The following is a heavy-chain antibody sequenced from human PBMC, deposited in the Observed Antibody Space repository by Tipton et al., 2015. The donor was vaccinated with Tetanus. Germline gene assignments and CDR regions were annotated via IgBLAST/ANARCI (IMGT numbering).Heavy chain of an antibody. D-gene: IGHD3-10*01. J-gene: IGHJ4*02. V-gene: IGHV1-18*04. CDR2: ISAYNGNT. Sequence: QLVQSEAEVKKPGASVKVSCKASGYTFTSYGISWVRQATGQGLEWMGWISAYNGNTNYAQKLQGRVTMTPDTSTSTAYMELRSLRSDDTAVYYCAREMDNYGSGSFDYWGQGTLVTVSS. CDR1: GYTFTSYG. CDR3: AREMDNYGSGSFDY.